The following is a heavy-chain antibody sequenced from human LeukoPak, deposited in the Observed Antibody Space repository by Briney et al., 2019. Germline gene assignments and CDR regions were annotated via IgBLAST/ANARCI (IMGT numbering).Heavy chain of an antibody. V-gene: IGHV1-2*06. CDR2: INPNSGGT. Sequence: ASVKVSCKASGYTLTDYYMHWVRQAPGQGLEWMGRINPNSGGTNYAQKFQGRVTMTRVTSISTVYMELSRLRSDDTAVYYCARVGYYESSGYYEYWGQGTLVTVSS. D-gene: IGHD3-22*01. CDR3: ARVGYYESSGYYEY. CDR1: GYTLTDYY. J-gene: IGHJ4*02.